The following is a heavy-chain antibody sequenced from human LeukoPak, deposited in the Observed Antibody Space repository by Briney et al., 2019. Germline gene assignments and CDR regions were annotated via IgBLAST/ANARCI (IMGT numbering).Heavy chain of an antibody. J-gene: IGHJ4*02. CDR3: ARDEYYYDGSAYHYYFDY. Sequence: GGSLRLSCVASGFTLSSNYMSWVRQAPGKGLECVSAIYSGGSTYYADSVKGRFTISRDNSKNTLYLQMNSLRAEDSAVYYCARDEYYYDGSAYHYYFDYWGQGTLVTVSS. CDR2: IYSGGST. CDR1: GFTLSSNY. D-gene: IGHD3-22*01. V-gene: IGHV3-66*01.